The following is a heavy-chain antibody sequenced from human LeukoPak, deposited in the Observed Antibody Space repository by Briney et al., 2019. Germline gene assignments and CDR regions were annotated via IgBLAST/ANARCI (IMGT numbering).Heavy chain of an antibody. CDR2: IWYDGSNK. J-gene: IGHJ6*02. CDR1: GFTFSSYG. CDR3: ARVIYYYYGMDV. V-gene: IGHV3-33*01. Sequence: GGSLRLSCAASGFTFSSYGMHGVRQAPGKGLEWVAVIWYDGSNKYYADSVKGRFTISRDNSKNTLYLQMNSLRAEDTAVYYCARVIYYYYGMDVWGQGTTVTVSS.